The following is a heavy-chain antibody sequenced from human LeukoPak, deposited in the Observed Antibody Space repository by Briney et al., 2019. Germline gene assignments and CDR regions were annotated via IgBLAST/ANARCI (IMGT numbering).Heavy chain of an antibody. D-gene: IGHD3-22*01. V-gene: IGHV1-2*02. CDR3: ARDRPEYYYDSSGYMVHYFDY. Sequence: GASVKVSCKASEYTFTGYYMHWVRQAPGQGLEWMGWINPNSGGTNYAQKFQGRVTMTRDTSISTAYMELSRLRSDDTAVYYCARDRPEYYYDSSGYMVHYFDYWGQGTLVTVSS. J-gene: IGHJ4*02. CDR2: INPNSGGT. CDR1: EYTFTGYY.